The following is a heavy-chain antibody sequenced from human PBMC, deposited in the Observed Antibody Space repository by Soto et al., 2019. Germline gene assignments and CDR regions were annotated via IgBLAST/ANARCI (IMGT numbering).Heavy chain of an antibody. V-gene: IGHV3-30-3*01. CDR1: GFTFSSYA. J-gene: IGHJ4*02. CDR3: AREAPLGYYDSSGFDY. Sequence: RLSCAASGFTFSSYAMHWVRQAPGKGLEWVAVISYDGSNKYYADSVKGRFTISRDNSKNTLYLQMNSLRAEDTAVYYCAREAPLGYYDSSGFDYWGQGTLVTVSS. CDR2: ISYDGSNK. D-gene: IGHD3-22*01.